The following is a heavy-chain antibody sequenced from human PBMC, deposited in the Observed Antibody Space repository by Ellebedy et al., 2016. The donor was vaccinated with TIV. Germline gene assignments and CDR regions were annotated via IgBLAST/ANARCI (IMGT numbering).Heavy chain of an antibody. D-gene: IGHD5-18*01. J-gene: IGHJ5*02. CDR1: GFTVSDTF. CDR2: VYSGDSI. V-gene: IGHV3-53*01. CDR3: ASRGYSYAPSA. Sequence: PGGSLRLSCSVSGFTVSDTFMIWVRKAPGKGLEWVSVVYSGDSIYYADSVKGRFIISRDGSKNTLYLQMNSLRAEDTAVYYCASRGYSYAPSAWGQGTLVSVSS.